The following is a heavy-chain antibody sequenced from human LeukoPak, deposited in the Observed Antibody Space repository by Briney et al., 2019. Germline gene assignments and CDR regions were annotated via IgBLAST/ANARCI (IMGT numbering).Heavy chain of an antibody. D-gene: IGHD2-2*02. CDR2: ISSSGSTI. CDR1: GFTFSDYC. CDR3: ASHPPPYCSSTSCYNVDY. V-gene: IGHV3-11*01. Sequence: GGSLRLPCAASGFTFSDYCMSWIRQAPGKGLEWVSYISSSGSTIYYADSVKGRFTISRDNAKNSLYLQMNSLRAEDTAVYYCASHPPPYCSSTSCYNVDYWGQGTLVTVSS. J-gene: IGHJ4*02.